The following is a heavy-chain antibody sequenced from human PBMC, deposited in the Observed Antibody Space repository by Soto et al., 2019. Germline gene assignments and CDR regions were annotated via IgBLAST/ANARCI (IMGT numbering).Heavy chain of an antibody. CDR2: IDPSDSYT. CDR3: ARENYYDSSGCYYAPLGMDV. V-gene: IGHV5-10-1*01. D-gene: IGHD3-22*01. CDR1: GYSFTSYW. J-gene: IGHJ6*02. Sequence: PGESLKISCKGSGYSFTSYWISCVRQMPGKGLEWMGRIDPSDSYTNYSPSFQGHVTISADKSISTAYLQWSSLKASDTAMYYCARENYYDSSGCYYAPLGMDVWGQGTTVTVYS.